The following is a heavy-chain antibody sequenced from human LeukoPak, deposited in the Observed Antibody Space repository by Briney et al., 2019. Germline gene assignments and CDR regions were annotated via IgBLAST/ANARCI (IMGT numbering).Heavy chain of an antibody. CDR3: AKTGNPATGDH. CDR2: IYSDGSRT. V-gene: IGHV3-74*01. Sequence: PGGSLRLSCAASGFTFSSYWMHWVRQGPGKGLVWVSRIYSDGSRTTYADSVKGRFTISRDNSKNTLYLQMNSLRVEDTAVYYCAKTGNPATGDHWGQGTLVTVSS. CDR1: GFTFSSYW. D-gene: IGHD1-1*01. J-gene: IGHJ4*02.